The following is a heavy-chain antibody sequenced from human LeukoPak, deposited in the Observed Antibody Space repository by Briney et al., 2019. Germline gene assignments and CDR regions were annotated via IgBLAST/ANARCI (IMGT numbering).Heavy chain of an antibody. CDR1: GFTFDDYA. CDR2: ISWNSGSI. J-gene: IGHJ4*02. Sequence: PGRSLRLSCAASGFTFDDYAMHWVRQAPGKGLEWVSGISWNSGSIGYADSVKGRFTISRDNAKNSLYLQMNGLRAEDTALYYCAKGFSIRYFDWLLDYWGQGTLVTVSS. D-gene: IGHD3-9*01. V-gene: IGHV3-9*01. CDR3: AKGFSIRYFDWLLDY.